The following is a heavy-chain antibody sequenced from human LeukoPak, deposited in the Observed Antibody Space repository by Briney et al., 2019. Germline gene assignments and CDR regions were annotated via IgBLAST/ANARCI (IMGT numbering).Heavy chain of an antibody. CDR1: GFTLRGYA. D-gene: IGHD5-12*01. CDR2: IDISGDTT. J-gene: IGHJ4*02. CDR3: AKDAKGYSGYDAFSYYFDY. Sequence: GGSLRLSCAASGFTLRGYAMTWVRQAPGKGLEWISAIDISGDTTSYADSVKGRFTISRDNSKNTLYLQMNSLRAEDTAVYYCAKDAKGYSGYDAFSYYFDYWGQGTLVTVSS. V-gene: IGHV3-23*01.